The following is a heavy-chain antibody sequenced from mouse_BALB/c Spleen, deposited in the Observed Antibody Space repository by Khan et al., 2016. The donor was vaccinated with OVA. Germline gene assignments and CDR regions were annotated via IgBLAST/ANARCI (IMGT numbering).Heavy chain of an antibody. J-gene: IGHJ3*01. CDR3: ARLAYYYDSEGFAY. CDR2: VSTGGHYT. CDR1: GFTFSTYG. D-gene: IGHD1-1*01. Sequence: VQLKESGGDVVKPGGSLKLSCAASGFTFSTYGMSWVRQTPDKRLEWVATVSTGGHYTYYPDTVKGRFTISRDNAKNTLNLQMSSLKSEDTAMFYCARLAYYYDSEGFAYWGQGTLVTVSA. V-gene: IGHV5-6*01.